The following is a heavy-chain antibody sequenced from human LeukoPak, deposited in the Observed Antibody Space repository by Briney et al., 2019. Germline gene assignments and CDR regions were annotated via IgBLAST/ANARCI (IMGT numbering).Heavy chain of an antibody. J-gene: IGHJ4*02. CDR1: GFTFSSYA. CDR2: ISGSGGST. CDR3: AKGAHPGSYYFLFFDY. D-gene: IGHD1-26*01. V-gene: IGHV3-23*01. Sequence: GGSLRLSCAASGFTFSSYAMSWVRQAPGKGLEWVSAISGSGGSTYYADSVKGRFTISRDNSKNTLYLQMNSLRAEDTAVYYGAKGAHPGSYYFLFFDYWGQGTLVTVSS.